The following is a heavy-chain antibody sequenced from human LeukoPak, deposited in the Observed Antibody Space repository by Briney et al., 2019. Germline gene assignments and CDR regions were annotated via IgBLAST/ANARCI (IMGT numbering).Heavy chain of an antibody. J-gene: IGHJ4*02. Sequence: PSETLSLTCAVYGGSFSGYYWSWIRQPPGKGLEWIGEINHSGSTNYNPSLTSRGTISVDTSKNQFSLKLSSVTAADTAVYYCARAEKYYDSSGYYLTYFDYWGQGTLVTVSS. CDR2: INHSGST. D-gene: IGHD3-22*01. CDR1: GGSFSGYY. V-gene: IGHV4-34*01. CDR3: ARAEKYYDSSGYYLTYFDY.